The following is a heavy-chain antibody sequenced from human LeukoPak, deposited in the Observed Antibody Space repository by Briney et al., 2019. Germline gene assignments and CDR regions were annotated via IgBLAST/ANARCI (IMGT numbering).Heavy chain of an antibody. D-gene: IGHD5-12*01. CDR3: ATESKWLPTY. V-gene: IGHV3-23*01. Sequence: PGGSLRLSCAGSGFTFSDYAMGWVRQAPGKGLEWISDISGVADTKHYADSVKGRFTISRDNSKNTLYLQMNSLRAEDTAVYYCATESKWLPTYWGQGTLVTVSS. CDR2: ISGVADTK. J-gene: IGHJ4*02. CDR1: GFTFSDYA.